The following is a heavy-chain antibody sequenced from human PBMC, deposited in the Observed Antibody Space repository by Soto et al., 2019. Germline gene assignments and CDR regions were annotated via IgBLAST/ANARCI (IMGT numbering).Heavy chain of an antibody. D-gene: IGHD4-17*01. CDR1: GGTFSSHT. CDR2: IIPALGTA. J-gene: IGHJ2*01. V-gene: IGHV1-69*08. Sequence: QDQLVQSGAEVKEHGSSVKVSCKASGGTFSSHTFSWVRQAPGQGLEWMGRIIPALGTATYAQKFQGRVTITADESATTVYMELNSLRSEDTAVYYCARPDFGDYWYFDLWGRGTLVTVSS. CDR3: ARPDFGDYWYFDL.